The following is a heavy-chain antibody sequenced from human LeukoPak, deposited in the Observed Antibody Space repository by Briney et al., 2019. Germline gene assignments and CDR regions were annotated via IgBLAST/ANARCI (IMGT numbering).Heavy chain of an antibody. V-gene: IGHV1-8*03. D-gene: IGHD2-2*01. Sequence: ASVKVSCKASGYTFTSYDINWVRQATGQGLEWMGWMNPNSGNTGYAQKFQGRVTITRNTSISTAYMELSSLRSEDTAVYYCARGPYCSSTSCHNYYYYYMDVWGKGTTVTVSS. CDR1: GYTFTSYD. CDR2: MNPNSGNT. CDR3: ARGPYCSSTSCHNYYYYYMDV. J-gene: IGHJ6*03.